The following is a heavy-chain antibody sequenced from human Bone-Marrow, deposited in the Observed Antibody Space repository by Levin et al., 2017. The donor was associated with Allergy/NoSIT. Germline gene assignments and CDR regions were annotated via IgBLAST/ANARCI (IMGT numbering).Heavy chain of an antibody. J-gene: IGHJ4*02. D-gene: IGHD3-9*01. CDR2: INHSGST. Sequence: SETLSLTCAVYGGSFSGYYWSWIRQPPGKGLEWIGEINHSGSTNYNPSLKSRVTISVDTSKNQFSLKLSSVTAADTAVYYCARDTYYDILTGYYDPHLDYWGQGTLVTVSS. CDR1: GGSFSGYY. V-gene: IGHV4-34*01. CDR3: ARDTYYDILTGYYDPHLDY.